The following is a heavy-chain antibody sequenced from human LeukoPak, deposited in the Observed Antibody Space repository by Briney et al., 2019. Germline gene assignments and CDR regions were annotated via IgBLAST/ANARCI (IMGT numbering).Heavy chain of an antibody. Sequence: SETLSLTCTVSGGSISSSSYYWGWIRQPPGQGLEWIGSIYYSGSTYYNPSLKSRVTISVDTSKNQFSLKLSSVTAADTAVYYCAEGSGCSSTSCYRGYYYYMDVWGKGTTVTVSS. J-gene: IGHJ6*03. D-gene: IGHD2-2*01. CDR1: GGSISSSSYY. CDR3: AEGSGCSSTSCYRGYYYYMDV. V-gene: IGHV4-39*01. CDR2: IYYSGST.